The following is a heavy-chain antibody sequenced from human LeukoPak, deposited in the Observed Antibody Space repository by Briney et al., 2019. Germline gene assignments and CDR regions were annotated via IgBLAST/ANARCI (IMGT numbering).Heavy chain of an antibody. J-gene: IGHJ4*02. CDR3: ARELLWFGERAADY. D-gene: IGHD3-10*01. CDR2: IRYDGSNK. Sequence: GGSLRLSCAASGFTFSSYGMHWVRQAPGKGLEWVAFIRYDGSNKYYADSVKGRFTISRDNSKNTLYLQMNSLRAEDTAVYYCARELLWFGERAADYWGQGTLVTVSS. V-gene: IGHV3-30*02. CDR1: GFTFSSYG.